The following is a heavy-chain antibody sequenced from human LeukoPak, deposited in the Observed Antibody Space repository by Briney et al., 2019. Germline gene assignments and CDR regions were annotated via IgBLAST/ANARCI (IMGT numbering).Heavy chain of an antibody. J-gene: IGHJ6*03. Sequence: PGESLKISCKGSGYSFTSYWIGWVRQMPGKGLEWMGIIYPGDSDTRYSPSFQGQVTISADKSISTAYLQWSSLKASYKAMYYCATLIGYERVGYYYYMDVWGKGTTVTVSS. CDR2: IYPGDSDT. V-gene: IGHV5-51*01. CDR3: ATLIGYERVGYYYYMDV. CDR1: GYSFTSYW. D-gene: IGHD5-12*01.